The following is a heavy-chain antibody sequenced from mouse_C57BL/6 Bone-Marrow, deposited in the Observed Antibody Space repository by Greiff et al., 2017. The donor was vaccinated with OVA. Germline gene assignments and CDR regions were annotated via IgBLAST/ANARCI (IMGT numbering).Heavy chain of an antibody. D-gene: IGHD1-1*01. V-gene: IGHV1-81*01. CDR1: GYTFTSYG. CDR2: IYPRSGNT. J-gene: IGHJ2*01. Sequence: VKLQESGAELARPGASVKLSCKASGYTFTSYGISWVKQRTGQGLEWIGEIYPRSGNTYYNEKFKGKATLTADKSSSTAYMELRSLTSEDSAVYFCARRITTVVARWGQGTTLTVSS. CDR3: ARRITTVVAR.